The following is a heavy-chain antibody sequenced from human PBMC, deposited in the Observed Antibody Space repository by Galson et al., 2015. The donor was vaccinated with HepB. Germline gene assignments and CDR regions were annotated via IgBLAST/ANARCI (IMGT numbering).Heavy chain of an antibody. J-gene: IGHJ4*02. CDR3: AKAGLTLVDY. CDR1: GFTFTTYW. Sequence: SLRLSCAASGFTFTTYWLTWVRQAPGKGLEWVAVIPYDGSNKYYADSVKGRFTISRDNSKNTLYLQMNSLRAEDTAVYYCAKAGLTLVDYWGQGTLVTVSS. V-gene: IGHV3-30*18. CDR2: IPYDGSNK.